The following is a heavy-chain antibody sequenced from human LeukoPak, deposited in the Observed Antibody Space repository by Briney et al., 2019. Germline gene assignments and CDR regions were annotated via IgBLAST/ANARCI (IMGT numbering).Heavy chain of an antibody. D-gene: IGHD3-3*01. V-gene: IGHV3-74*01. CDR3: ATAPASVDSS. Sequence: GGSLRLSCAASGFTFSSYWMHWVRQAPGKELVWASRINSDGSSTSYADSVKGRFIISRDNAKNSVFLLMTSLRAEDTAMYYCATAPASVDSSWGQGTLVAVSS. J-gene: IGHJ5*02. CDR1: GFTFSSYW. CDR2: INSDGSST.